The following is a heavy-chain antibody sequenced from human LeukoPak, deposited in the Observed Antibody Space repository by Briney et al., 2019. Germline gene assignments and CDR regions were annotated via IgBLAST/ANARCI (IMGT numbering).Heavy chain of an antibody. Sequence: GGSLRLSCVASGFTFGTYSMNWVRQAPGKGLEWVSSITRDSDSLYYADSLKGRFTISRDNAKNSLYLQMSSLRAEDTAVYYCVRDTGGGDSVFWGQGTLVTVSS. D-gene: IGHD4-23*01. CDR1: GFTFGTYS. V-gene: IGHV3-21*01. CDR3: VRDTGGGDSVF. J-gene: IGHJ4*02. CDR2: ITRDSDSL.